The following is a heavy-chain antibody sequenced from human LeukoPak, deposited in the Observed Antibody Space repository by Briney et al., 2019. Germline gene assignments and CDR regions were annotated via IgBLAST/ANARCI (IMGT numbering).Heavy chain of an antibody. CDR3: ARVVQTYYYDSSGYYPANWFNP. Sequence: GGSLRLSCAASGFTFSSYWMSWVRQAPGKGLEWVANIKQDGSEKYYVDSVKGRFTISRDNAKNSLYLQMNSLRAEDTAVYYCARVVQTYYYDSSGYYPANWFNPWGQGTLVTVSS. CDR2: IKQDGSEK. CDR1: GFTFSSYW. J-gene: IGHJ5*02. D-gene: IGHD3-22*01. V-gene: IGHV3-7*01.